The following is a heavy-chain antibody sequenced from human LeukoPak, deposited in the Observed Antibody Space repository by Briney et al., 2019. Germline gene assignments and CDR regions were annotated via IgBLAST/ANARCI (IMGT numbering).Heavy chain of an antibody. CDR3: ARDSWAYCSSTSCYGGGDY. V-gene: IGHV1-18*01. D-gene: IGHD2-2*01. Sequence: GASVKVSCKASGYTFTSYGISWVRQAPGQGLEWMGWISAYNGNTNYAQKLQGRVTMTTDTSTSTAYMELRSLRSDDPAVYYCARDSWAYCSSTSCYGGGDYWGQGTLVTVSS. J-gene: IGHJ4*02. CDR1: GYTFTSYG. CDR2: ISAYNGNT.